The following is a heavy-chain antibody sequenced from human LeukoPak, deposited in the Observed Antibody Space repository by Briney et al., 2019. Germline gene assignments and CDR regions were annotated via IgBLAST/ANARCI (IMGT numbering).Heavy chain of an antibody. J-gene: IGHJ4*02. CDR2: ISDNGGST. CDR3: ARALIAARPDSLFDY. D-gene: IGHD6-6*01. Sequence: GGSLRLSCAASGFTFSSYAMHWVRQAPGKGLKYVSTISDNGGSTFYANSVKGRFTISRDNSKNTLYLQMGSLRPEDMAVYYCARALIAARPDSLFDYWGQGTLVTVSS. V-gene: IGHV3-64*01. CDR1: GFTFSSYA.